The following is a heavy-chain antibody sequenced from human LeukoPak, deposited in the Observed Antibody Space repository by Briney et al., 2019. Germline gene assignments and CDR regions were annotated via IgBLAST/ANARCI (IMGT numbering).Heavy chain of an antibody. CDR1: GYTFTGYY. J-gene: IGHJ4*02. D-gene: IGHD6-13*01. V-gene: IGHV1-2*02. CDR2: INPNSDGT. Sequence: ASVKVSCKASGYTFTGYYMHWVRQAPGQGLEWMGWINPNSDGTNYPHKFHGRLTKTRDTSISTAYMYLSRLISDDTAVYYCARYPGIAAAARGDYWGKGTLVSASS. CDR3: ARYPGIAAAARGDY.